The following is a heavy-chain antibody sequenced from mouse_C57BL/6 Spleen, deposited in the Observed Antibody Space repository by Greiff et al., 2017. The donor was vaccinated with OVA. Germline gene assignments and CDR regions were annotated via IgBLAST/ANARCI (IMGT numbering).Heavy chain of an antibody. CDR1: GYSITSGYY. V-gene: IGHV3-6*01. CDR2: ISYDGSN. D-gene: IGHD2-4*01. CDR3: ARDGRDYDYDEAWFAY. J-gene: IGHJ3*01. Sequence: EVKLQESGPGLVKPSQSLSLTCSVTGYSITSGYYWNWIRQFPGNKLEWMGYISYDGSNNYNPSLKNRISITRDTSKNQFFLKLNSVTTEDTATYYCARDGRDYDYDEAWFAYWGQGTLVTVSA.